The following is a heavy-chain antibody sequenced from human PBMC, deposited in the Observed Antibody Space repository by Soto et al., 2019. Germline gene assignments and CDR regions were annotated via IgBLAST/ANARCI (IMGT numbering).Heavy chain of an antibody. J-gene: IGHJ4*01. V-gene: IGHV3-23*01. D-gene: IGHD5-18*01. CDR1: GFTFSSYN. CDR2: ITGSGVST. Sequence: GGSLRLSCAASGFTFSSYNLNWVRQAPGQGLEWVSTITGSGVSTYYADSVKGRFTISRDNSKNRLYLQMNSLRADDTAVYYCAKQGDLIGYNYGTCFDFWGHGTLVTVSS. CDR3: AKQGDLIGYNYGTCFDF.